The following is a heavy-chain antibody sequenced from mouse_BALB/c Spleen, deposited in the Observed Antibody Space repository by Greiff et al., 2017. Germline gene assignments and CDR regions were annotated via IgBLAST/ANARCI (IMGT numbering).Heavy chain of an antibody. V-gene: IGHV14-4*02. Sequence: EVQLQQPGAELVKPGASVKLSCKASGYTFTSYYMHWVKQRPEQGLEWIGWIDPENGDTEYAPKFQGKATMTADTSSNTAYLQLSSLTSEDTAVYYCNAPYGNYGRFAYWGQGTLVTVSA. J-gene: IGHJ3*01. D-gene: IGHD2-1*01. CDR3: NAPYGNYGRFAY. CDR1: GYTFTSYY. CDR2: IDPENGDT.